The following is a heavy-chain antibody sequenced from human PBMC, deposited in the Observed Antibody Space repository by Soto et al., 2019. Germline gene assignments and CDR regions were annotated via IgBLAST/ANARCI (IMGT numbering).Heavy chain of an antibody. CDR2: ISTYNGNT. V-gene: IGHV1-18*01. J-gene: IGHJ4*02. CDR1: GYTFITYG. CDR3: ARGPTDYYDNSANYFLDY. Sequence: QVQLVQSGAEAKKPGASVRVSCKASGYTFITYGVSWVRQAPGQGLDWLGWISTYNGNTRYAERLQGRVTMTTDTTTNTAYMERRNLRSGDTAVYYCARGPTDYYDNSANYFLDYWGQGTLVTVSS. D-gene: IGHD3-22*01.